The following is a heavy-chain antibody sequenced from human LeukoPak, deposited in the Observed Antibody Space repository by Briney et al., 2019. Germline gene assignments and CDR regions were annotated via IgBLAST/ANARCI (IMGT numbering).Heavy chain of an antibody. D-gene: IGHD3-3*01. J-gene: IGHJ4*02. CDR2: ISGSGDST. Sequence: PGGSLRLSCAASGFTFSSYWMNWARQAPGKGLEWVSSISGSGDSTYYADSVKGRFTMSRDNSKNTLYLQMNSLRAEDTAVYYCAKDFWSGYYPRYWGQGTLVAASS. CDR3: AKDFWSGYYPRY. CDR1: GFTFSSYW. V-gene: IGHV3-23*01.